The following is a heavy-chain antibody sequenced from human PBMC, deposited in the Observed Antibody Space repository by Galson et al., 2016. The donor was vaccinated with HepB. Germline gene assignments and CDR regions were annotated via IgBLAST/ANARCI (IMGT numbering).Heavy chain of an antibody. CDR1: GFTFSHYA. V-gene: IGHV3-30-3*01. CDR2: ISYDGSNK. Sequence: SLRLSCAASGFTFSHYAIHWARQAPGKGLEWVAVISYDGSNKYYADSVKGRFTISRDDSKNTLYLQMNSLRAEDTAVYYCAREGSYGDYSFDYWGQGALVTVSS. J-gene: IGHJ4*02. D-gene: IGHD4-17*01. CDR3: AREGSYGDYSFDY.